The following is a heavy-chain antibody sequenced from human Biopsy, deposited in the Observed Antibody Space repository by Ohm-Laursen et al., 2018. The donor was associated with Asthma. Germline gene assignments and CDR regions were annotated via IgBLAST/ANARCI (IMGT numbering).Heavy chain of an antibody. CDR3: ASDGPELPTELDY. CDR2: ITDTSRYI. CDR1: GFTFSNYN. J-gene: IGHJ4*02. V-gene: IGHV3-21*01. D-gene: IGHD1-14*01. Sequence: SLRLSCAASGFTFSNYNMNWVRQAPGKGLEWVSSITDTSRYIKYADSVKGRFTISRDNAKNSLYLQMNSLRAEDTAVYYCASDGPELPTELDYWGPGTLVTVSS.